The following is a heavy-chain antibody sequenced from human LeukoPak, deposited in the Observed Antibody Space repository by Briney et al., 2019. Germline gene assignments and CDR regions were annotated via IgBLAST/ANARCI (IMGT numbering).Heavy chain of an antibody. J-gene: IGHJ3*01. D-gene: IGHD5-24*01. CDR2: ISASGGST. CDR1: GFTFSSSA. V-gene: IGHV3-23*01. Sequence: GGSLRLSCAASGFTFSSSAMSWVRQAPGKGLEWVSLISASGGSTYYADSVKGRFTISRDNSKNTLYLQMNSLRAEDTAIYYCAKDIQLSTWGLGTMVTVSS. CDR3: AKDIQLST.